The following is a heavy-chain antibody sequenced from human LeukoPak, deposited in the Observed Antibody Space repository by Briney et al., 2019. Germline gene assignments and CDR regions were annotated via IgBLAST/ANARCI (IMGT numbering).Heavy chain of an antibody. D-gene: IGHD3-3*01. CDR1: GGSFSGYY. Sequence: PSETLSLTCAVYGGSFSGYYWSWIRQPPGKGLEWIGEINHSGSTNYNPSLKSRVTISVDTSKNQFSLKLSSVTAADTAVYYCARVEHDFWSGYYSIDAFDIWGQGTMVTVSS. V-gene: IGHV4-34*01. J-gene: IGHJ3*02. CDR2: INHSGST. CDR3: ARVEHDFWSGYYSIDAFDI.